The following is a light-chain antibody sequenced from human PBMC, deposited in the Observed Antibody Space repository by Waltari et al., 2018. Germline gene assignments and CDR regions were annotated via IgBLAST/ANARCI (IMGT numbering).Light chain of an antibody. V-gene: IGKV1-39*01. CDR2: AAS. CDR3: QQSYNNPRT. J-gene: IGKJ3*01. Sequence: DIQMTQSPSSLSASVGDRVTITCRASQSVITYLNWYQQDPGKAPKLLIYAASSLQSGVPSRFSGSGSGTDFTLTISNLQPGDFATYCCQQSYNNPRTFGPGTKVNIK. CDR1: QSVITY.